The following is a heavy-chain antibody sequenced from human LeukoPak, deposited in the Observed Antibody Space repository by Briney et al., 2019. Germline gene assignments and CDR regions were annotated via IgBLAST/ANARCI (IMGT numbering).Heavy chain of an antibody. Sequence: PSETLCLTCTVSGYSISSGYYWGWIRQPPGKGLEWFGSIYHSGSTYYTPSLKSRVTISVDTSKSPFSLQLSSVTAADTAAYYCGGWRTIAAAGTHYYYYYMDVWGKGTTVTVSS. J-gene: IGHJ6*03. CDR3: GGWRTIAAAGTHYYYYYMDV. CDR1: GYSISSGYY. CDR2: IYHSGST. D-gene: IGHD6-13*01. V-gene: IGHV4-38-2*02.